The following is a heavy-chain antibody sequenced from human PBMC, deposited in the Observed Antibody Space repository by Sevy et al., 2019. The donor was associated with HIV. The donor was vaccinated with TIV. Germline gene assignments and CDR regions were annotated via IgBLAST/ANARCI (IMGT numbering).Heavy chain of an antibody. CDR3: ARAPPVRSGDDSLNWFDP. Sequence: SETLSLTCTVSGGSISTYYWSWIRQPPGKGLEYIWYIYYTGSTNYNPSLKSRVTISVDTSKNQFSLNLRSVTAVDTAVYYCARAPPVRSGDDSLNWFDPWGQGTLVTVSS. CDR2: IYYTGST. J-gene: IGHJ5*02. CDR1: GGSISTYY. V-gene: IGHV4-59*01. D-gene: IGHD5-12*01.